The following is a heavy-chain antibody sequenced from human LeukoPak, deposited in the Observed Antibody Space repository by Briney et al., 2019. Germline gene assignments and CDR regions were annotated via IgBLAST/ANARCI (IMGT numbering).Heavy chain of an antibody. J-gene: IGHJ4*02. Sequence: SETLSLTCTVSGGSISSYYWSWIRQPPGKGLEWIGYIYYSGSTNYNPSLKSRVTISVDTSKNQFSLKLSSVAAADTAVYYCARAAREMATTPDFDYWGQGTLVTVSS. D-gene: IGHD5-24*01. CDR1: GGSISSYY. V-gene: IGHV4-59*01. CDR2: IYYSGST. CDR3: ARAAREMATTPDFDY.